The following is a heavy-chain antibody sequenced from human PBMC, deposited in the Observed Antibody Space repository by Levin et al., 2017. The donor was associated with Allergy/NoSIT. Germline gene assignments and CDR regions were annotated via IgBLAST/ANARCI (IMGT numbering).Heavy chain of an antibody. CDR2: ISGGGGST. Sequence: QSGGSLRLSCAASGFTFSSFAMSWVRQAPGKGLEWVSLISGGGGSTYYADSVKGRFTISRDNSKNTLYLQMNSLRAEDTALYYCAKGGGYNYGYGPNWGQGTLVTVSS. V-gene: IGHV3-23*01. D-gene: IGHD5-18*01. CDR1: GFTFSSFA. CDR3: AKGGGYNYGYGPN. J-gene: IGHJ4*02.